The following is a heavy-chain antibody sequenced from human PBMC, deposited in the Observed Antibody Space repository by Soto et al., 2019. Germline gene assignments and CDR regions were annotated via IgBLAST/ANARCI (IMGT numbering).Heavy chain of an antibody. D-gene: IGHD5-12*01. J-gene: IGHJ4*02. Sequence: ETLSLTCTVSGASISNSYWSWIRQSPERGLEWIAYVYHTGATNYNPSLKSRVTISLDTSKGQFSLNLTSLTTADTAVYFCARGGNRYSNVASGVGGFDYWGQGSLVTVS. CDR2: VYHTGAT. CDR1: GASISNSY. CDR3: ARGGNRYSNVASGVGGFDY. V-gene: IGHV4-59*01.